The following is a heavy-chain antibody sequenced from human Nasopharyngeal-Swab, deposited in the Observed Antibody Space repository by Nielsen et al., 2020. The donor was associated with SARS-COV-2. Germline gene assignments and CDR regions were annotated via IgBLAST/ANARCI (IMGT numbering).Heavy chain of an antibody. CDR3: ARGYSYGASWYFDL. V-gene: IGHV1-69*04. Sequence: SVKVSCKASGGTFSSYAISWVRQAPGQGLEWMGRIIPILGIANYAQKFQGRVTITADKSTSTAYMELSSLRSEDTAVYYCARGYSYGASWYFDLWGRGTLVTVSS. CDR2: IIPILGIA. J-gene: IGHJ2*01. CDR1: GGTFSSYA. D-gene: IGHD5-18*01.